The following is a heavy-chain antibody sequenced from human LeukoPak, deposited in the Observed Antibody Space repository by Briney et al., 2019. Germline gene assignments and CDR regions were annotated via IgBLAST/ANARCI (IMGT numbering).Heavy chain of an antibody. CDR1: GFTFRNAW. CDR2: ISSSSSTI. V-gene: IGHV3-48*01. D-gene: IGHD5-18*01. CDR3: ARDQRIQLWLAAFDY. Sequence: GGSLRLSCAASGFTFRNAWMTWVRQAPGKGLEWVSYISSSSSTIYYADSVKGRFTISRDNAKNSLYLQMNSLRAEDTAVYYCARDQRIQLWLAAFDYWGQGTLVTVSS. J-gene: IGHJ4*02.